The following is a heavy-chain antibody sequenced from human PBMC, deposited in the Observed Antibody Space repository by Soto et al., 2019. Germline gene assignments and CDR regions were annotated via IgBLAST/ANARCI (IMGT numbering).Heavy chain of an antibody. D-gene: IGHD4-4*01. CDR1: GFTFSDSW. V-gene: IGHV3-7*01. Sequence: GSLRLSCTASGFTFSDSWMTWVRQAPGKGLEWVARIKPDESEKKYVDSVKGRFSISRDNAKNSMYLQMDSLRGEDTAVYYCVRGGSNYASWGQGTLVTVSS. CDR3: VRGGSNYAS. CDR2: IKPDESEK. J-gene: IGHJ5*02.